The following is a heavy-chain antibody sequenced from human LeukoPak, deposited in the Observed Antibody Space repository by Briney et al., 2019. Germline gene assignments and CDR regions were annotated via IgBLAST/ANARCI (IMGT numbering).Heavy chain of an antibody. D-gene: IGHD3-3*02. Sequence: SWIRXPPXKGLEWIGEINHSGSTNYNPSLKSRVTISVDTSKNQFSLKLSSVTAADTAVYYCARGAFRRLDYWGQGTLVTVSS. CDR3: ARGAFRRLDY. V-gene: IGHV4-34*01. CDR2: INHSGST. J-gene: IGHJ4*02.